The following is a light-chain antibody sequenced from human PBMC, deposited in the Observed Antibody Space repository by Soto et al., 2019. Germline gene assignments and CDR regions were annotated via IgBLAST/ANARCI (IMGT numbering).Light chain of an antibody. CDR3: CSYVGRNTYV. V-gene: IGLV2-11*01. CDR1: ISDFVLYNY. J-gene: IGLJ1*01. CDR2: DVS. Sequence: QSALTQPASVSGSPGQSITISCSGTISDFVLYNYVSWYQQHPGKAPKLIIFDVSKRPSGVPNRFSGSKSGNTASLTISGLRAEDEADYYCCSYVGRNTYVFGTGTKVTVL.